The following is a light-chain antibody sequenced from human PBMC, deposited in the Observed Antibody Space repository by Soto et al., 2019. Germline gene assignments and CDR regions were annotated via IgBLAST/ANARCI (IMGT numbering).Light chain of an antibody. Sequence: EIALTQSPATLSLSPGEGATLSCRASQSVSSYLAWYQQRPGQAPRLLIYDASNRATGIPARFSGSGSGTDFILTISSLEPEDSAVYYCQQRSNWPPTFGQGTRLEIK. CDR1: QSVSSY. V-gene: IGKV3-11*01. J-gene: IGKJ5*01. CDR3: QQRSNWPPT. CDR2: DAS.